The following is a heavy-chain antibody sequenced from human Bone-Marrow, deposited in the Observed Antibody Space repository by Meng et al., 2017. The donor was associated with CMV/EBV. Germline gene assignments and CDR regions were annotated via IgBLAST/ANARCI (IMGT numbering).Heavy chain of an antibody. J-gene: IGHJ4*02. CDR3: ARANYGVAVGY. Sequence: SLKISCAASGFTFDDYAMHWVRQAPGKGLEWVSGISWNSGSIGYADSVKGRFTISRDNAKNSLYLQMNSLRAEDTALYYCARANYGVAVGYWGQGTLVTVSS. CDR1: GFTFDDYA. CDR2: ISWNSGSI. D-gene: IGHD4-17*01. V-gene: IGHV3-9*01.